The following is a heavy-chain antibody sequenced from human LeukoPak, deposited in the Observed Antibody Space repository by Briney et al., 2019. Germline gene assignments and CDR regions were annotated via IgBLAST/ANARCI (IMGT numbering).Heavy chain of an antibody. Sequence: SETLSLTCTVSGGSISSYYWSWIRQPPGKGLEWIGYIYYSGSTNHNPSLKSRVTISVDTSKNQFSLKLSSVTAADTAVYYCAREAMGPQFDLWGRGTLVTVSS. J-gene: IGHJ2*01. D-gene: IGHD5-18*01. V-gene: IGHV4-59*01. CDR3: AREAMGPQFDL. CDR2: IYYSGST. CDR1: GGSISSYY.